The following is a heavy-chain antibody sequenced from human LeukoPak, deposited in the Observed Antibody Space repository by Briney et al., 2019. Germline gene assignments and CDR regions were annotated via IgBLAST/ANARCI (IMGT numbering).Heavy chain of an antibody. V-gene: IGHV3-15*01. CDR3: TTIDYGDYVVAY. CDR2: IKSKTDGGTT. J-gene: IGHJ4*02. D-gene: IGHD4-17*01. Sequence: GGSLRLSCAASRFTFSSYWMSWVRQAPGKGLEWVGRIKSKTDGGTTDYAAPVKGRFTISRDDSKNTLYLQMNSLKTEDTAVYYCTTIDYGDYVVAYWGQGTLVTVSS. CDR1: RFTFSSYW.